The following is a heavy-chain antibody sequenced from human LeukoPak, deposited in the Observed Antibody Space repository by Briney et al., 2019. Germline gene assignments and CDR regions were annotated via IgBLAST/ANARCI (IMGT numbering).Heavy chain of an antibody. CDR2: IYHSGST. D-gene: IGHD3-3*01. J-gene: IGHJ4*02. CDR1: GGSISSSNW. CDR3: ARWAGYDFWSGYTGIFDY. Sequence: PSGTLSLTCAVSGGSISSSNWWSWVRQPPGKGLEWIGEIYHSGSTNYNPSLKSRVTISVDKSKNQFSLKLSSVTAADTAVYYCARWAGYDFWSGYTGIFDYWGQGTLVTVSS. V-gene: IGHV4-4*02.